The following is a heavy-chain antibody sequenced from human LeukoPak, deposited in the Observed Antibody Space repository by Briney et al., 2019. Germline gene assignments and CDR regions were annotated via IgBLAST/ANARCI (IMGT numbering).Heavy chain of an antibody. CDR2: IYYSGST. D-gene: IGHD2-2*01. J-gene: IGHJ5*02. CDR3: ARGELGYCSSTSCSWFDP. Sequence: SETLSLTCPVSGGSISRYYWSWIRQPPGKGLEWIGYIYYSGSTNYSPSLKSRVTISVDTSKNQFSLKLSSVTAADTAVYYCARGELGYCSSTSCSWFDPWGQGTLVTVSS. V-gene: IGHV4-59*01. CDR1: GGSISRYY.